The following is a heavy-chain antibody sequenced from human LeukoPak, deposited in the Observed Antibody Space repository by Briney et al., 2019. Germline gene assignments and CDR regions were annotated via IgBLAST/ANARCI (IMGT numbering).Heavy chain of an antibody. J-gene: IGHJ4*02. CDR1: GYTFTSYY. V-gene: IGHV1-2*02. CDR2: INPNSGGT. Sequence: ASVKVSCKASGYTFTSYYMHWVRQAPGQGLEWMGWINPNSGGTNYAQRFQGRVTMTRDTSISTAYMELNRLRSDDTAVYYCASGDGLVISFGIWSPSYQWDYWGQGTLVTVSS. CDR3: ASGDGLVISFGIWSPSYQWDY. D-gene: IGHD3-9*01.